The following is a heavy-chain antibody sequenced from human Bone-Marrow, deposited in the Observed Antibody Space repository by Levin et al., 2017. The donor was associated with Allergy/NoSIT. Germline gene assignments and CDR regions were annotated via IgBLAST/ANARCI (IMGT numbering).Heavy chain of an antibody. D-gene: IGHD1-7*01. Sequence: AGGSLRLSCAASGFTFSSYGMHWVRQAPGKGLEWVAVIWYDGSNKYYADSVKGRFTISRDNSKNTLYLQINSLRAEDTAVYYCASIGTASTFDYWGQGTLVTVSS. J-gene: IGHJ4*02. CDR3: ASIGTASTFDY. CDR1: GFTFSSYG. CDR2: IWYDGSNK. V-gene: IGHV3-33*01.